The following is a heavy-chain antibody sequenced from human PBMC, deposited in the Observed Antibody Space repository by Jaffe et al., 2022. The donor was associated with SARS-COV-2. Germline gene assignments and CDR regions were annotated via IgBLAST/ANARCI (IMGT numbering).Heavy chain of an antibody. D-gene: IGHD6-19*01. Sequence: EVQLVESGGGLVQPGRSLRLSCAASGFTFDDYAMHWVRQAPGKGLEWVSGISWSSGSIGYADSVKGRFTISRDNAKNSLYLQMNSLRAEDTALYYCAKDSGRGYRSGWPQGIDYWGQGTLVTVSS. CDR3: AKDSGRGYRSGWPQGIDY. CDR1: GFTFDDYA. CDR2: ISWSSGSI. V-gene: IGHV3-9*01. J-gene: IGHJ4*02.